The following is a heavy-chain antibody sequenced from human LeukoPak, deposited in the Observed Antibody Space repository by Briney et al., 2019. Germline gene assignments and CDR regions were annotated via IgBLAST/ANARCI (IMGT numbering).Heavy chain of an antibody. D-gene: IGHD3-10*01. Sequence: PGGSLRLSCAASGFTFSSYAMSWVRQAPGKGLEWVSGISDSGDRAHYADSVKGRFIISRDNSKNTLYLQMNSLRAEDTAVYFCAKQTTGYSGSGVDYWGQGTLVTVSS. J-gene: IGHJ4*02. CDR3: AKQTTGYSGSGVDY. CDR2: ISDSGDRA. CDR1: GFTFSSYA. V-gene: IGHV3-23*01.